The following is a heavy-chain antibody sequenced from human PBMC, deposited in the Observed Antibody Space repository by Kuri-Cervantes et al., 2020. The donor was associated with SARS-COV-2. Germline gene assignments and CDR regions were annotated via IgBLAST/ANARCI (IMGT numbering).Heavy chain of an antibody. V-gene: IGHV3-30*05. CDR1: GFTFSRYG. CDR3: ARDLSYEGSGYYYLDS. J-gene: IGHJ5*01. D-gene: IGHD3-22*01. CDR2: ISDEGTNK. Sequence: GGSLRLSCAASGFTFSRYGMHWVRQAPGKGLEWVAVISDEGTNKYYTDSVKGRFTISRDNSKNTLYLQMNSLRAEDTAVYYCARDLSYEGSGYYYLDSWGRGNRVHGAS.